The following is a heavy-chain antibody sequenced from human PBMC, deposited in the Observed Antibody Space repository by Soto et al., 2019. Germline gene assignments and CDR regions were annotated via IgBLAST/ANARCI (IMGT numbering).Heavy chain of an antibody. J-gene: IGHJ4*02. D-gene: IGHD4-17*01. CDR3: ARVQYADYDDY. CDR2: IWDDGSNK. Sequence: GGSLRLSCAASGFTFSSCGMNWVRQAPGKGLEWVAVIWDDGSNKYYADSVKGRFTISKDNSKNTLYLPLNSLRPEDTAVYYCARVQYADYDDYWGQGTLVTVSS. V-gene: IGHV3-33*01. CDR1: GFTFSSCG.